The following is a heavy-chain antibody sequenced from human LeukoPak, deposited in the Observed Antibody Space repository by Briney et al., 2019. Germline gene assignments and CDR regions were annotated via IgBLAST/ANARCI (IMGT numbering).Heavy chain of an antibody. V-gene: IGHV1-2*02. CDR3: ATTPSWPDY. Sequence: GASVKVSCKASGYIFTGYYMHWVRQAPGQGLEWMGYINPNTGGTFYAQKFQGRVTMTRDTSINTAYLELNSLTSDDTAVYYCATTPSWPDYWGQGTLVTVSS. CDR1: GYIFTGYY. J-gene: IGHJ4*02. CDR2: INPNTGGT. D-gene: IGHD6-13*01.